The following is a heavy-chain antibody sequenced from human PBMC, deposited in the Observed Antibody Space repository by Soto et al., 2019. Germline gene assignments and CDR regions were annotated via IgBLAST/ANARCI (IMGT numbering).Heavy chain of an antibody. D-gene: IGHD6-19*01. Sequence: EVQLVESGGGLVKPGGSLRLSCAASGFTFSSYSMNWVRQAPGKGLEWVSSISSSSSYIYYADSVKGRFTISRDNAKNSLYLQMNSLRAEDTAVYYCARGGSLYSCGSYYFDYWGQGTLVTVSS. J-gene: IGHJ4*02. CDR2: ISSSSSYI. CDR1: GFTFSSYS. V-gene: IGHV3-21*01. CDR3: ARGGSLYSCGSYYFDY.